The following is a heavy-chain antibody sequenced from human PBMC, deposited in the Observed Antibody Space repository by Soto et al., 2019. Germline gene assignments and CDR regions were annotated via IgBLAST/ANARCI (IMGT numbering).Heavy chain of an antibody. V-gene: IGHV3-15*07. J-gene: IGHJ6*02. D-gene: IGHD3-3*01. CDR1: GFTFINSW. CDR2: IKSKTDGGTT. Sequence: GGSLRLSCAGSGFTFINSWMNWVLQAPGKGLEWVGRIKSKTDGGTTDYAAPVKGRFTISRDDSKNTLYLQMNSLKTEDTAVYYCTTLIITIFGVVLIDFRAQRATLTVSS. CDR3: TTLIITIFGVVLIDF.